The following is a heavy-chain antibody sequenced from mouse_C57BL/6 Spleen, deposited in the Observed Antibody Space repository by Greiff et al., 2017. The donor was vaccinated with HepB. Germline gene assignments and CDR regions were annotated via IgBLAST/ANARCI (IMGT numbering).Heavy chain of an antibody. J-gene: IGHJ2*01. CDR2: IDPENGDT. CDR3: TTGGGTTVVAHFDY. Sequence: EVQLQQSGAELVRPGASVKLSCTASGFNIKDDYMHWVKQRPEQGLEWIGWIDPENGDTEYASKFQGKATITADTSSKTAYLQLSSLPSEDTAVYYCTTGGGTTVVAHFDYWGQGTTLTVSS. D-gene: IGHD1-1*01. V-gene: IGHV14-4*01. CDR1: GFNIKDDY.